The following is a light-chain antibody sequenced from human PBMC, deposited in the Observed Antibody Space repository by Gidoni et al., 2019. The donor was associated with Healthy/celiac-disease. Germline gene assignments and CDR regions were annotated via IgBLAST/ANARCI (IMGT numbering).Light chain of an antibody. CDR2: AAS. CDR1: QSLSSY. CDR3: QQSYSTPWT. J-gene: IGKJ1*01. V-gene: IGKV1-39*01. Sequence: DIQITQSPSYLSASVGDRVTITCRARQSLSSYLKWYQQKPGNAPTLLVYAASSLQSGVPSRFSGSGSGTDFTLTISMLQPEDFATYDCQQSYSTPWTFGQGTKVEIK.